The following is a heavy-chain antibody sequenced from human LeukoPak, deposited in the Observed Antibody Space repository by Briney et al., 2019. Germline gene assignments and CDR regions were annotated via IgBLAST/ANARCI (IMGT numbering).Heavy chain of an antibody. V-gene: IGHV3-48*03. Sequence: GGSLRLSCTASGFTLSSHEINWVRQAPGKGLEWLAYISSSGSDIHYADSVKGRFIVSRDNAKDSLYLQMNSLRADDTAVYYCARAKRYFDWLYPFYFDCWGQGTLATVSS. CDR3: ARAKRYFDWLYPFYFDC. CDR1: GFTLSSHE. J-gene: IGHJ4*02. CDR2: ISSSGSDI. D-gene: IGHD3-9*01.